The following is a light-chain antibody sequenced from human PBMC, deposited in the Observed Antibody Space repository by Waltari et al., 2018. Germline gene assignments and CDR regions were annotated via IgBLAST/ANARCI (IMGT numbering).Light chain of an antibody. J-gene: IGKJ4*01. CDR3: QQYNNWPPP. Sequence: EIVMPQSPATLSVSPGERATLTCRASQGVSSHLATYQQKPGQAPRPVIYSASTRATGIPARFSGSGSVTEFTLTISSLQSEDFAVYYCQQYNNWPPPFGGGTKVEIK. CDR1: QGVSSH. V-gene: IGKV3-15*01. CDR2: SAS.